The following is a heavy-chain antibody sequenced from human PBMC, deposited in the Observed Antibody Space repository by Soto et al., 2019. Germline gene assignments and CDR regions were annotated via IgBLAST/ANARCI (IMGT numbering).Heavy chain of an antibody. CDR3: AIGQGAEYFQH. J-gene: IGHJ1*01. CDR1: GLTFSTFG. CDR2: ISSSTTTK. Sequence: DVQLVESGGDLVQPGGSLRLSCAASGLTFSTFGMNWVRQAPGKGLEWVAYISSSTTTKYYAVSVKGRFTISRDNAKNSRYMQLNSIRAEDTAVYYCAIGQGAEYFQHWGQGALVTVTS. V-gene: IGHV3-48*01.